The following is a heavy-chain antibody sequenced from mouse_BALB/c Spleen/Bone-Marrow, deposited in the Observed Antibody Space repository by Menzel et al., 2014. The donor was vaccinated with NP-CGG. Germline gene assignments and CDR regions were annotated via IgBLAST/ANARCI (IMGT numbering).Heavy chain of an antibody. CDR1: GYSFTSYW. D-gene: IGHD2-12*01. Sequence: ESGPQLVRPGASLEISCKASGYSFTSYWMHWVKQRPGQGLEWIGMIDPSDSETALNQKFKDKATLTVDKSSNTAYMQLSSPTSEDSAVYFCARKGIYDTFSYWGQGTLVTVSA. CDR3: ARKGIYDTFSY. J-gene: IGHJ3*01. V-gene: IGHV1-74*01. CDR2: IDPSDSET.